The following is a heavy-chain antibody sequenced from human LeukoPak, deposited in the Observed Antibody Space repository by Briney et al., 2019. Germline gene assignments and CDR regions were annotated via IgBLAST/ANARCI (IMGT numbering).Heavy chain of an antibody. CDR2: IIPIFGTA. CDR1: GGTFSSYA. J-gene: IGHJ4*02. Sequence: SMKVSCKASGGTFSSYAISWVRQAPGQGLEWMGGIIPIFGTANYAQKFQGRVTITADESTSTAYMELSSLRSDDTAVYYCAREDPDGELLGYWGQGTLVTVSS. V-gene: IGHV1-69*01. D-gene: IGHD1-26*01. CDR3: AREDPDGELLGY.